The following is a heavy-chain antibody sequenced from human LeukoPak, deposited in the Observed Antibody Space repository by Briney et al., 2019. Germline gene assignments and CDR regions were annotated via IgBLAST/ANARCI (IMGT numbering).Heavy chain of an antibody. D-gene: IGHD3-3*01. V-gene: IGHV3-30-3*01. J-gene: IGHJ3*02. Sequence: GGSLRLSCAASGFTFSSYAIHWVRQAPGKGLEWVGVISYDGSNKYYADSVKGRFTISRDNSKNTLYLKMNSLRGEDTAIYSCAVEGFDIWGQGTMATVT. CDR2: ISYDGSNK. CDR3: AVEGFDI. CDR1: GFTFSSYA.